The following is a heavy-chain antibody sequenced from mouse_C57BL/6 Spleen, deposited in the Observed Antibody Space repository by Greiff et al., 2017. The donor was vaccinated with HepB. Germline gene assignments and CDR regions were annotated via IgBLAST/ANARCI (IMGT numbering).Heavy chain of an antibody. CDR3: ARHGYLDY. CDR1: GFTFSSYG. J-gene: IGHJ2*01. V-gene: IGHV5-6*01. Sequence: EVQVVESGGDLVKPGGSLKLSCAASGFTFSSYGMSWVRQTPDKRLEWVATISSGGSYTYYPDSVKGRFTISRDNAKNTLYLQMSSLKSEDTAMYYCARHGYLDYWGQGTTLTVSS. CDR2: ISSGGSYT.